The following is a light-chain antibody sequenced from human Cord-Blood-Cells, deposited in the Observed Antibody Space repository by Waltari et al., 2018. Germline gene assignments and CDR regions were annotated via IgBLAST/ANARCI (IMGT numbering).Light chain of an antibody. CDR3: QQRSNWLT. Sequence: EIVLTQSPATPSLSPGERATLSCRASQSVSSYLAWYQQKPGQAPRLLIYDAANRATGIPARFSGSGSGTDFTLTISSLGPEDFAVYYCQQRSNWLTFGQGTRLEIK. CDR1: QSVSSY. CDR2: DAA. J-gene: IGKJ5*01. V-gene: IGKV3-11*01.